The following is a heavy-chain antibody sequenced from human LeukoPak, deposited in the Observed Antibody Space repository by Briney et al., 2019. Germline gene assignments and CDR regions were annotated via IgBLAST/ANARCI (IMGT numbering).Heavy chain of an antibody. CDR2: IKQDGSEK. CDR3: AKSLYLNWSGYYLYYYGMDV. CDR1: GFTFRSHW. V-gene: IGHV3-7*01. Sequence: PGGSLRLSCAASGFTFRSHWMSWVRQAPGKGLEWVANIKQDGSEKNYVDSVKGRFTISRDNSKNTLYLQMNSLRAEDTAVYYCAKSLYLNWSGYYLYYYGMDVWGQGTTVTVSS. J-gene: IGHJ6*02. D-gene: IGHD3-3*01.